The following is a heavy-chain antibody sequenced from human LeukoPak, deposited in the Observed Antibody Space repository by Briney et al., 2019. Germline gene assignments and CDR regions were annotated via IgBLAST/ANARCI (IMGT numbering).Heavy chain of an antibody. Sequence: GGSLRLSCAASGFTFSSYGMHWVRQAPGKGLEWVAFIRSDGNNKFYADSLKGRFTVFRDSSRNNVYLQMNSLRIEDTAVYYCARDTGDYYDSSGYYYAGWFDPWGQGTLVTVSS. V-gene: IGHV3-30*02. J-gene: IGHJ5*02. D-gene: IGHD3-22*01. CDR3: ARDTGDYYDSSGYYYAGWFDP. CDR1: GFTFSSYG. CDR2: IRSDGNNK.